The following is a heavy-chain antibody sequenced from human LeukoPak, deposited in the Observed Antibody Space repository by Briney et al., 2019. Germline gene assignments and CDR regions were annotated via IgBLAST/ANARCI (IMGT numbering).Heavy chain of an antibody. J-gene: IGHJ6*03. D-gene: IGHD1-20*01. CDR2: IIPIFGTA. Sequence: SVKVSCKASGGTFSSYTISWVRQAPGQGLEWMGGIIPIFGTANYAQKFQGRVTMTRDTSISTAYMELSGLRSDDTAVYYCARGSNWNDAYYYYYMDVWGKGTTVTVSS. CDR1: GGTFSSYT. CDR3: ARGSNWNDAYYYYYMDV. V-gene: IGHV1-69*05.